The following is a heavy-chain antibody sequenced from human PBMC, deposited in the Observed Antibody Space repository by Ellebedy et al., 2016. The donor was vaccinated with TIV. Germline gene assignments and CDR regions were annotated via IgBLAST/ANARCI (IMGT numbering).Heavy chain of an antibody. CDR2: INPDSGGT. Sequence: ASVKVSCKASGYTFTGYYLHWVRQAPGQELEWMGWINPDSGGTNYAQKFQGRVTMTRDTSISTAYMELSRLRSDDTAVYYCARVRGVIVFDYWGQGTVVTVSS. V-gene: IGHV1-2*02. J-gene: IGHJ4*02. D-gene: IGHD3-10*01. CDR3: ARVRGVIVFDY. CDR1: GYTFTGYY.